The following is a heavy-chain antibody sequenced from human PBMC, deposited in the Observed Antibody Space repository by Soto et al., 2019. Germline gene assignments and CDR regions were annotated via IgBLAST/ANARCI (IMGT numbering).Heavy chain of an antibody. CDR3: AKASPPDWNDNYYHYMDV. Sequence: EVQLLESGGGLVQPGGSLRLSCAASGFTFSSYAMSWVRQAPGKGLEWVSAISGSGGSTYYADSVKGRFTISRDNSKNTLYLQMNSLRAEDTAVYYCAKASPPDWNDNYYHYMDVWGKGTTVTVSS. D-gene: IGHD1-1*01. CDR1: GFTFSSYA. J-gene: IGHJ6*03. V-gene: IGHV3-23*01. CDR2: ISGSGGST.